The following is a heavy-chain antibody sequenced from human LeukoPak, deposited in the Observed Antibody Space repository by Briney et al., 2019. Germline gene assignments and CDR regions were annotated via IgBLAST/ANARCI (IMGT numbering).Heavy chain of an antibody. CDR2: SYPGDSDT. V-gene: IGHV5-51*01. CDR1: GYSFTSYW. CDR3: ARWGYYDILTGYSRDNYFDY. Sequence: GESLKISCKGSGYSFTSYWIGWVRQMPGKGLEWMGISYPGDSDTRYSPSFQGQVTISADKSISTAYLQWSSLKASDTAMYYCARWGYYDILTGYSRDNYFDYWGQGTLVTVSS. J-gene: IGHJ4*02. D-gene: IGHD3-9*01.